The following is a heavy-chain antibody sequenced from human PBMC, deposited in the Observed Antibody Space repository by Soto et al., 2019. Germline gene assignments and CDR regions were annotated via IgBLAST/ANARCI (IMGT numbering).Heavy chain of an antibody. CDR3: GAGGGVPPNRGPTP. CDR1: SGTISSSNW. CDR2: INQSGSP. J-gene: IGHJ5*02. V-gene: IGHV4-4*02. Sequence: SETLSLTCAVSSGTISSSNWWTWVRQPPGKGLEWIGEINQSGSPNYNPSLRSRVTISVDKSKSQFFLKLSSVTAADTAIYYWGAGGGVPPNRGPTPGGRETLVTLPS. D-gene: IGHD1-26*01.